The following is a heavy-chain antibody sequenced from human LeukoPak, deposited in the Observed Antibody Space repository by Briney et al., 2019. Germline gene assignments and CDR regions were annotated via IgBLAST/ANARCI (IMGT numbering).Heavy chain of an antibody. CDR1: GYTFTDYY. Sequence: ASVKVSCKASGYTFTDYYMHWVRQAPGQGLEWMGWINPNSGGTKFAQKFQGRGNMTRDTSISAAYMELSRLTSDDTAVYYCARETQSPGYSTSLDPGGQGTLVTVSS. V-gene: IGHV1-2*02. CDR3: ARETQSPGYSTSLDP. CDR2: INPNSGGT. J-gene: IGHJ5*02. D-gene: IGHD6-13*01.